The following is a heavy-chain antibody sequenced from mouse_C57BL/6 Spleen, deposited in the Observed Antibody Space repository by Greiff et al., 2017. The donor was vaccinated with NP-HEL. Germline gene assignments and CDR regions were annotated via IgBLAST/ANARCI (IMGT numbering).Heavy chain of an antibody. CDR2: ISSGSSTI. Sequence: VESGGGLVKPGGSLKLSGAASGFTFSDYGMHWVRQAPEKGLEWVAYISSGSSTIYYADTVKGRFTISRDNAKNTLFLQMTSLRSEDTAMYYCARWDAYWYFDVWGTGTTVTVSS. D-gene: IGHD4-1*01. CDR1: GFTFSDYG. J-gene: IGHJ1*03. V-gene: IGHV5-17*01. CDR3: ARWDAYWYFDV.